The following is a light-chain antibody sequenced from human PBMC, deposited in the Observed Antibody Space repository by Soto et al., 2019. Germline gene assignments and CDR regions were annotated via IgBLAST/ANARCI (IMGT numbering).Light chain of an antibody. CDR2: DVT. CDR3: SSYAGNKLL. J-gene: IGLJ2*01. Sequence: QSVLTQPPSASGSPGQSVTISCTGTSSDIGGYDYVSRHQQYPGKAPKLMIYDVTKRPSGVPDRFSGSKSGNTASLTVSGLRAEDEADYYCSSYAGNKLLFGGGTKLTVL. V-gene: IGLV2-8*01. CDR1: SSDIGGYDY.